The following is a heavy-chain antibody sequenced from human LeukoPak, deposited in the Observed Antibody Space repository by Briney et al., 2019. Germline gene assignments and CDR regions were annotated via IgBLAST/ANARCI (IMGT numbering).Heavy chain of an antibody. D-gene: IGHD4-17*01. J-gene: IGHJ6*02. Sequence: ASVKVSCKASGYTLTGYYMHWVRQAPGQGLEWMGWINPNSGGTNYAQKFQGWVTMTRDTSISTAYMELSRLRSDDTAVYYCARVSGDYWNNTYGMDVWGQGTTVTVSS. CDR3: ARVSGDYWNNTYGMDV. CDR2: INPNSGGT. CDR1: GYTLTGYY. V-gene: IGHV1-2*04.